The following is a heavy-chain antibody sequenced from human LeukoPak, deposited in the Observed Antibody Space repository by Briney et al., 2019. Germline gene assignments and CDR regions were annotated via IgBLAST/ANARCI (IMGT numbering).Heavy chain of an antibody. J-gene: IGHJ5*01. V-gene: IGHV3-23*01. D-gene: IGHD3-10*01. Sequence: GGSLRLSCAASGFTFSSYAMRWVRQAPGKGLEWVSAIGGGGVDTYYADSVKGRFTISRDNSKNTLYLQMNSLRAEDTAVYYCTRGTSRSGNYNFDSWGQGTLVTVSS. CDR1: GFTFSSYA. CDR2: IGGGGVDT. CDR3: TRGTSRSGNYNFDS.